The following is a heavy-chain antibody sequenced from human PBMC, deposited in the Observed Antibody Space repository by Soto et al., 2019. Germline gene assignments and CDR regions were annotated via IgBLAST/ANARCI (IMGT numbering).Heavy chain of an antibody. CDR1: GYKFADYN. CDR2: MNSYNGEG. Sequence: QVQLVQSGAEVKKPGASVKVSCRTSGYKFADYNMNWLRQATGRGLEWLGYMNSYNGEGGYAQKLQGRLTLIKNTSISTAYMELTNLRDDDPAVYYCARGSAYQRTGNSDFWGQAPPVTVSS. J-gene: IGHJ4*02. CDR3: ARGSAYQRTGNSDF. D-gene: IGHD6-25*01. V-gene: IGHV1-8*01.